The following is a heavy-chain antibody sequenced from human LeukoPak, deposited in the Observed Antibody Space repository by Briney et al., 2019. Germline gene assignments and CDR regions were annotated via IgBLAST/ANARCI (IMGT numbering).Heavy chain of an antibody. CDR1: GFTFSSYS. J-gene: IGHJ4*02. V-gene: IGHV3-21*01. D-gene: IGHD3-16*02. Sequence: GGPLRLSCAASGFTFSSYSMNWVRQAPGKGLEWVSSISSSSSYIYYADSVKGRFTISRDNAKNSLYLQMNSLRAEDTAVYYCARVLSKSLELSTPPLDYWGQGTLVTVSS. CDR3: ARVLSKSLELSTPPLDY. CDR2: ISSSSSYI.